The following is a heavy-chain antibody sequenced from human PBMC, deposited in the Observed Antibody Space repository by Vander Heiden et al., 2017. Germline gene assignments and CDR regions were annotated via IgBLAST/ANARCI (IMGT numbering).Heavy chain of an antibody. CDR2: IGYDGSNK. CDR1: GFTFSSYG. CDR3: ARGGGYNWNYFDY. Sequence: QVQLVEAGGGVVKPGRYLRLSCAASGFTFSSYGMHWVRQAPGKGLEWVAVIGYDGSNKYYADSVKGRVTISRDNSKNTLSLQMNSLRAEDTAVYYCARGGGYNWNYFDYWGQGTLVTVSS. J-gene: IGHJ4*02. V-gene: IGHV3-33*01. D-gene: IGHD1-20*01.